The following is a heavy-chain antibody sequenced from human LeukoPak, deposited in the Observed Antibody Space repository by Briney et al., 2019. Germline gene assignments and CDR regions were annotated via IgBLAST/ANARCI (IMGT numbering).Heavy chain of an antibody. CDR2: ISAYNGNT. D-gene: IGHD5-12*01. J-gene: IGHJ4*02. CDR3: ARDRRVVATISSYFDF. Sequence: ASLKLSCKASGYTFTSNGISWVRQAPGQGLEKMGWISAYNGNTNYAQKLQGRVTMTTDTSTSTAYMELRSLKSDDTAVYYCARDRRVVATISSYFDFWGQGTLVTVPS. CDR1: GYTFTSNG. V-gene: IGHV1-18*01.